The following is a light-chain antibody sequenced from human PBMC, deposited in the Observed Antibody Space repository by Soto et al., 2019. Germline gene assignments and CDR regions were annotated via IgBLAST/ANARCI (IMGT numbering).Light chain of an antibody. J-gene: IGKJ4*01. Sequence: IVLPQSPATLSLSPGERATLSCRASQSVINYLAWYQQKPGQAPRLLIYDTSNRATGIPARFSGSGSGTDFTLIISSLEPEDFAIYYCQRYNNWPLTCGGGTK. CDR3: QRYNNWPLT. V-gene: IGKV3-11*01. CDR1: QSVINY. CDR2: DTS.